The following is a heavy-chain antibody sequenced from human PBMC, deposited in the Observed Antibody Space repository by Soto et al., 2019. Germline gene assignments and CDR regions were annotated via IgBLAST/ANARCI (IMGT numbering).Heavy chain of an antibody. V-gene: IGHV3-30*18. J-gene: IGHJ6*02. D-gene: IGHD6-19*01. CDR3: VKDGSSGWPYFYDMDV. Sequence: PGGSLRLSCAASGFTSSSYGMHWVRQAPGKGLEWVAVISYDGSNKYYADSVKGRFTISRDNSKNTLYLQMSSLRAEDTAVYYCVKDGSSGWPYFYDMDVWGQGTTVTVSS. CDR1: GFTSSSYG. CDR2: ISYDGSNK.